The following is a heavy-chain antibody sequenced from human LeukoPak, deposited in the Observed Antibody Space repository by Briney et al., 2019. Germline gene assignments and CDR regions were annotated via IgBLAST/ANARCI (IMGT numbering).Heavy chain of an antibody. D-gene: IGHD3-3*01. CDR3: AKRLSFGVAIGDFDY. CDR2: ISGSGDST. CDR1: GFTFSNYA. V-gene: IGHV3-23*01. Sequence: GGSLRLSCAASGFTFSNYAMSWVRQAPGKGLEWVSAISGSGDSTYYADSVKGRFSISRDSSMETLYLQMNSLRAEDTATYFCAKRLSFGVAIGDFDYWGQGTLVTVSS. J-gene: IGHJ4*02.